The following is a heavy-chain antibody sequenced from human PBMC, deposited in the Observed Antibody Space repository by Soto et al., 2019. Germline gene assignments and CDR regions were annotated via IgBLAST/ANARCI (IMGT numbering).Heavy chain of an antibody. V-gene: IGHV4-31*03. CDR3: AGGAVPWGPGGYFDY. J-gene: IGHJ4*02. Sequence: QVQLLESGPGLVKPSQTLSLTCTVSGDSISGGGYYWSWIRQHPGQGLEWIGHIYYTGSSYYNPSPEIRVAISLGTAKNQCALRLSSVTAADAAVYYCAGGAVPWGPGGYFDYWGQGTLVTVSS. CDR2: IYYTGSS. D-gene: IGHD3-16*01. CDR1: GDSISGGGYY.